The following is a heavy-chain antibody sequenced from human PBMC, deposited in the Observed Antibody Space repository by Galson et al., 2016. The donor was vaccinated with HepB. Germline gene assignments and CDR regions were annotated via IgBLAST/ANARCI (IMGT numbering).Heavy chain of an antibody. Sequence: SLRLSCAASGFTFSAYDMHWVRQPTGKGLEWVSGIGTLADTYYADPVKGRFTISRENANTFFYLQMNRLRVEDTAVYYCARGRHSNYHDSSGYYPYWGQGILVTVSS. V-gene: IGHV3-13*04. J-gene: IGHJ4*02. CDR3: ARGRHSNYHDSSGYYPY. CDR2: IGTLADT. D-gene: IGHD3-22*01. CDR1: GFTFSAYD.